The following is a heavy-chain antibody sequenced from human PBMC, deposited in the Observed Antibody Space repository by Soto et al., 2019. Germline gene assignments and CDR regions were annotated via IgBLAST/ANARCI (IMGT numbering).Heavy chain of an antibody. CDR1: GGSVSSDSFY. D-gene: IGHD3-22*01. CDR3: ARAPYDNRGYYAENDPDY. CDR2: IYHSGST. Sequence: SETLSLTCTVSGGSVSSDSFYWSWLRQPPGKGLEWIGFIYHSGSTNYNPSLNSRVTISIDTSKNQFSLKLTSVTAADTAIYYCARAPYDNRGYYAENDPDYWGQGTPVTVYS. V-gene: IGHV4-61*01. J-gene: IGHJ4*02.